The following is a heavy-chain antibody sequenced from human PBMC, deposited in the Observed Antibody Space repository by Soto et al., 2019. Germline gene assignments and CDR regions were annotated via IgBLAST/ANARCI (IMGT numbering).Heavy chain of an antibody. CDR1: AGSISSYY. D-gene: IGHD3-3*01. J-gene: IGHJ6*03. CDR3: AGLYYDFCGGYYPPYYYYYMDV. CDR2: IYYSGST. V-gene: IGHV4-59*08. Sequence: SETLSLTWTVSAGSISSYYWSWIRQPPGKGLEWIGYIYYSGSTNYNPSLKSRVTISVDTSKNQFYLKLSSVTAADTAVYYCAGLYYDFCGGYYPPYYYYYMDVWGKGTTVTVSS.